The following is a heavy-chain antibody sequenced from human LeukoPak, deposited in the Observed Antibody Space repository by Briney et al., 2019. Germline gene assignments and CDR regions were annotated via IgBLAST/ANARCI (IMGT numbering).Heavy chain of an antibody. Sequence: GGSLRLSCAASGFTFRQFATNCVRQAPGKGLEWVSVISVSDGSTYYADSVRGRFTISRDNSKNTLFLQLNGLRAEDTAIYYRARAMPSSTCYFDCLSQGTLVTVSS. CDR1: GFTFRQFA. J-gene: IGHJ4*02. D-gene: IGHD2-2*01. CDR3: ARAMPSSTCYFDC. CDR2: ISVSDGST. V-gene: IGHV3-23*01.